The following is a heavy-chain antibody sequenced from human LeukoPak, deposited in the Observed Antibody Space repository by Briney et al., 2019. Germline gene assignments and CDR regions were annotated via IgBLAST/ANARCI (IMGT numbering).Heavy chain of an antibody. J-gene: IGHJ6*02. CDR2: INHSGST. V-gene: IGHV4-34*01. CDR1: GGCFSGYY. Sequence: SETLSLTCAVYGGCFSGYYWSWIRQPPGKGLEWIGEINHSGSTNYNPSLKSRVTISVDTSKNQFSLKLSSVTAADTAVYYCAREKTGLDGMDVWGQGTTVTVSS. CDR3: AREKTGLDGMDV.